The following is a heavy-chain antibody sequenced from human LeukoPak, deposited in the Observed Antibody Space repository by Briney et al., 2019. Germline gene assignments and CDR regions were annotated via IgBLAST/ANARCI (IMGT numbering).Heavy chain of an antibody. CDR1: GYTFTSYG. D-gene: IGHD6-6*01. Sequence: ASVKVSCKASGYTFTSYGISWVRQAPGQGLESMGWISAYNGNTNYAQKLQGRVTMTTDTSTSTAYMELRSLRSDDTAVYYCARDFGSIAARPPGYWGQGTLVTVSS. CDR2: ISAYNGNT. CDR3: ARDFGSIAARPPGY. J-gene: IGHJ4*02. V-gene: IGHV1-18*01.